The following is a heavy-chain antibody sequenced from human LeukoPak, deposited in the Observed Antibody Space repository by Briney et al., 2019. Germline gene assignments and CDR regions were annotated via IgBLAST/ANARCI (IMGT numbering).Heavy chain of an antibody. D-gene: IGHD6-6*01. V-gene: IGHV4-59*01. Sequence: SETLSLTCTVSGGSISRYYWSWIRQPPGKGLEWIGYIYYSGSTNYNPSLKSRVTISVDTSKNQFSLKLSSVTAADTAVYHCARLAALRGFYYYMDVWGKGATVTVSS. CDR3: ARLAALRGFYYYMDV. CDR2: IYYSGST. CDR1: GGSISRYY. J-gene: IGHJ6*03.